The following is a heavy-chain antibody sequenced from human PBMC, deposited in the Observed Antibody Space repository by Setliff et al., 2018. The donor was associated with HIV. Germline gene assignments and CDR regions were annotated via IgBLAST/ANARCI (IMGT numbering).Heavy chain of an antibody. CDR2: SDPEAGET. CDR3: AGSILTGYYTFGADY. CDR1: GYTLTELS. D-gene: IGHD3-9*01. V-gene: IGHV1-24*01. J-gene: IGHJ4*02. Sequence: ASVKVSCKVSGYTLTELSMHWVRQTPGKGPEWMGGSDPEAGETIYAQKFQGRVTMTEDTSTDTAYMELSSLRSEDTALYYCAGSILTGYYTFGADYWGQGTLVTVSS.